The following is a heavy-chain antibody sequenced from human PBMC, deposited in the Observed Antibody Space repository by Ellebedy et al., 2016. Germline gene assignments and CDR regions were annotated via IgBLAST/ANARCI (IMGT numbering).Heavy chain of an antibody. V-gene: IGHV1-69*04. D-gene: IGHD5-18*01. CDR3: ARVDTAMVTVYYYGMDV. J-gene: IGHJ6*02. CDR1: GGTFSSYA. CDR2: IIPILGIA. Sequence: ASVKVSCKASGGTFSSYAISWVRQAPGQGLEWMGRIIPILGIANYAQKFQGRVTITADKSTSTAYMELSSLRSEDTAVYYCARVDTAMVTVYYYGMDVWGQGTTVTVSS.